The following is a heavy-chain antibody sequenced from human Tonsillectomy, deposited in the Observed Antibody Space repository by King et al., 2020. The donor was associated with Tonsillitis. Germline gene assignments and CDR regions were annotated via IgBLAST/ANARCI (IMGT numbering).Heavy chain of an antibody. V-gene: IGHV4-38-2*01. CDR3: ARGVGYCTGGSCRFYFFDY. J-gene: IGHJ4*02. CDR2: INHSGST. CDR1: DYFISSGYY. D-gene: IGHD2-15*01. Sequence: VQLQESGPGLVQPSETLSLTCAVSDYFISSGYYWGWIRQPPGKGLEWIGRINHSGSTSYNPSLKSRVTISVDTSKNQFSLKLTSVTAADTAVYYCARGVGYCTGGSCRFYFFDYGGQGTLVTVSS.